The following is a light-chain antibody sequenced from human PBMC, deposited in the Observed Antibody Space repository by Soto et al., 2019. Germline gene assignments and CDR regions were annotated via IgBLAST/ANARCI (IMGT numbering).Light chain of an antibody. CDR2: GAS. CDR3: QQYGTSHLT. CDR1: ESVSSGF. V-gene: IGKV3-20*01. Sequence: EIVLTQSPGTLSLSPGERATLSCRASESVSSGFLAWYQQKLGQAPRLLISGASSRATGIPDRFSGSGSGTDFTLTISRLEPEDFAVYYCQQYGTSHLTFGGGTRWIS. J-gene: IGKJ4*01.